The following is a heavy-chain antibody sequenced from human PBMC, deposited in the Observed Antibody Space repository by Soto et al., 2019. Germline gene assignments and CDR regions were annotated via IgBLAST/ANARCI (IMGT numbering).Heavy chain of an antibody. CDR3: ARDGYSSGWYSFDY. Sequence: EVQLVETGGGLIQPGGSLRLSCAASGFTVSSNYMSWVRQALGKGLEWVSVIYSGGSTYYADSVKGRFTISRDNSENTLYLQMNSLRAEDTGVYYCARDGYSSGWYSFDYWGQGTLVTVSS. J-gene: IGHJ4*02. V-gene: IGHV3-53*02. CDR1: GFTVSSNY. D-gene: IGHD6-19*01. CDR2: IYSGGST.